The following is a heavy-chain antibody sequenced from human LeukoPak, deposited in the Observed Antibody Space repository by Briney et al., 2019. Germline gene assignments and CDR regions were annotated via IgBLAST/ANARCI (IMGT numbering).Heavy chain of an antibody. CDR1: GYIFTNYW. CDR3: ACRMLTSTRFEP. CDR2: IYPGDSRI. D-gene: IGHD2-2*01. Sequence: GESLKISCKTSGYIFTNYWIGWARQMPGKGLEWMAVIYPGDSRIRYNPSFQGQVTILADKSINTAYLQWSSLKASDTALYYCACRMLTSTRFEPWGQGTLVTVSS. J-gene: IGHJ5*02. V-gene: IGHV5-51*01.